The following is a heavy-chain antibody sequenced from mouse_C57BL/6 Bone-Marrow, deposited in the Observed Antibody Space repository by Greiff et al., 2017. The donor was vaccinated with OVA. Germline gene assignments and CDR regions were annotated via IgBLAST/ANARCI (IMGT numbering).Heavy chain of an antibody. D-gene: IGHD1-1*01. J-gene: IGHJ2*01. CDR1: GYAFSSYW. CDR3: ARRPFGSSFDY. CDR2: IYPGDGDT. V-gene: IGHV1-80*01. Sequence: QVQLKQSGAELVKPGASVKISCKASGYAFSSYWMNWVKQRPGKGLEWIGQIYPGDGDTNYNGKFKGKATLTVDKSSSTAYMELRSLTSEDTAVYYCARRPFGSSFDYWGQGTTLTVSS.